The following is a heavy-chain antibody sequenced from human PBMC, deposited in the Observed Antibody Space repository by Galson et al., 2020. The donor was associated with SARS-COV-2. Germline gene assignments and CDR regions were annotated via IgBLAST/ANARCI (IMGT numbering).Heavy chain of an antibody. V-gene: IGHV1-18*01. CDR3: ARVCERGLSLFGWWNWFDA. Sequence: ASVKVSCKASGYTFSNYGVIWVRQAPGQGLEWMGWISVYTGDTNYAQKFQGRVTMTTDTSTSTAYMDLRSLRSDDTAVYYLARVCERGLSLFGWWNWFDAWGQVTLFTVSS. J-gene: IGHJ5*02. CDR2: ISVYTGDT. CDR1: GYTFSNYG. D-gene: IGHD3-3*02.